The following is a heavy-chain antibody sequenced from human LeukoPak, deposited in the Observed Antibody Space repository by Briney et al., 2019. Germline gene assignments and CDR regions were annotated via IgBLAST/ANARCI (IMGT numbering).Heavy chain of an antibody. D-gene: IGHD3-3*01. V-gene: IGHV1-18*01. CDR2: ISAYNGNT. J-gene: IGHJ5*02. CDR1: GYTFTSYG. CDR3: ARIKTSYDFWSGYGDWFDP. Sequence: ASVKVSCKASGYTFTSYGISWVRQAPGQGLEWMGWISAYNGNTNYAQKLQGRVTMTTDTSTSTAYMGLRSLRSDDTAVYYCARIKTSYDFWSGYGDWFDPWGQGTLVTVSS.